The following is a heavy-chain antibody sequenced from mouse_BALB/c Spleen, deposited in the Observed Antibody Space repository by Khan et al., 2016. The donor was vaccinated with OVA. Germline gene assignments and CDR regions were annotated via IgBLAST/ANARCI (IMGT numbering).Heavy chain of an antibody. CDR3: ARGGSSVPAWFAY. CDR2: IRYDGHS. J-gene: IGHJ3*01. CDR1: GYSITSGYF. D-gene: IGHD3-1*01. Sequence: VQLKESGPGLVKPSPSLSLTCSVSGYSITSGYFWNWIRQFPGNLLEWMGYIRYDGHSNYNPSLKNRISITRDTSTNPSFLKLNSVTPEDTARYYGARGGSSVPAWFAYWGQGTLVTVSA. V-gene: IGHV3-6*02.